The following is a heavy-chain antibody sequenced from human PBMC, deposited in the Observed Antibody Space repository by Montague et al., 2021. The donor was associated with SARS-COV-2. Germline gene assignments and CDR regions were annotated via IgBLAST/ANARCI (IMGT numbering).Heavy chain of an antibody. CDR1: GGSISGYY. V-gene: IGHV4-4*07. Sequence: SETLSLTCSVSGGSISGYYWSWVRQAAGKRLEWIGRIFVGASTDYNPSLTSRFSLSGDKSKNQFSLKVTSVTAADTAIYYCARGMAPEGRWFDSWGHGMLVTVSP. D-gene: IGHD2-2*01. CDR2: IFVGAST. J-gene: IGHJ5*01. CDR3: ARGMAPEGRWFDS.